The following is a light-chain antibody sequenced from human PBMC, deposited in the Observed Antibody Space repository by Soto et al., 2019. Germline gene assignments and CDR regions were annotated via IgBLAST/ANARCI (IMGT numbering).Light chain of an antibody. Sequence: EIVLTQSPATLSLSPGDRATLSCRASQSVSNYLAWYQQKPGQVPKLLIYDTFHRAPGIPVRFSGCGFGTDCTLTISSLGSDDFAVYDCQHRANVVSFGGGTKMEIK. CDR1: QSVSNY. CDR3: QHRANVVS. CDR2: DTF. V-gene: IGKV3-11*01. J-gene: IGKJ4*01.